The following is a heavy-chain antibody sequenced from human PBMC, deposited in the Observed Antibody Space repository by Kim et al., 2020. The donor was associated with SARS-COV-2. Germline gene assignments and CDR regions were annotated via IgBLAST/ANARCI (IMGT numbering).Heavy chain of an antibody. CDR3: ARGLSGYDLVTYYYYYYMDV. CDR2: INHSGST. D-gene: IGHD5-12*01. J-gene: IGHJ6*03. Sequence: SETLSLTCAVYGGSFSGYYWSWIRQPPGKGLEWIGEINHSGSTNYNPSLKSRVTISVDTSKNQFSLKLSSVTAADTAVYYCARGLSGYDLVTYYYYYYMDVWGKGTTVTVSS. CDR1: GGSFSGYY. V-gene: IGHV4-34*01.